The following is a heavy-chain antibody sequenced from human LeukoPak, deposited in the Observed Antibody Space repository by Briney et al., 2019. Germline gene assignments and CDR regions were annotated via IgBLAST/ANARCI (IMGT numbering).Heavy chain of an antibody. CDR2: INPNSGGT. V-gene: IGHV1-2*02. J-gene: IGHJ4*02. CDR1: GYTFTGYY. Sequence: ASVKVSCKASGYTFTGYYMHWVRQAPGQGLEWMGWINPNSGGTNYAQKFQGRVTMTRDTSISTAYMELSRLRSDDTAVYYCARGRSIAVAGTPLFGYWGQGTLVTVSS. D-gene: IGHD6-19*01. CDR3: ARGRSIAVAGTPLFGY.